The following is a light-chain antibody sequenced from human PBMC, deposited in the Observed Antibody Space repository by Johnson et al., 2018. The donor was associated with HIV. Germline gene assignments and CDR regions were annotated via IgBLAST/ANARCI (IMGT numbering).Light chain of an antibody. J-gene: IGLJ1*01. CDR2: DNN. Sequence: QSVLTQPPSVSAAPGQKVTISCSGSSSNIGNNYVSWYQQLPGTAPKLLIYDNNQRPSGIPDRFSVSKSGTSATLGITGLQTGDEADYYCGTWDSSLSTYVFGIGTHVTVL. CDR3: GTWDSSLSTYV. CDR1: SSNIGNNY. V-gene: IGLV1-51*01.